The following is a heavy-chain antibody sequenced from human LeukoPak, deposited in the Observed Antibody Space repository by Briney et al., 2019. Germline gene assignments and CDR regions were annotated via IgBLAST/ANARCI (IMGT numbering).Heavy chain of an antibody. D-gene: IGHD1-1*01. CDR3: ARLAATLEPASLDY. CDR1: GYSFTTYW. J-gene: IGHJ4*02. Sequence: GESLKISCKGSGYSFTTYWIGWVRQMPGKGLEWMGIIYPDDSDTRYSPSFQGQVTISADKSISTAYLQWSSLKASDTAMYYCARLAATLEPASLDYWGQGTLVTVSS. CDR2: IYPDDSDT. V-gene: IGHV5-51*01.